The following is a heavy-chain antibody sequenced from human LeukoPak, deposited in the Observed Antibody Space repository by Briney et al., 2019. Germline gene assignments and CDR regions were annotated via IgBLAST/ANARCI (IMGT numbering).Heavy chain of an antibody. J-gene: IGHJ3*02. D-gene: IGHD3-10*01. CDR3: ARDVGSGDAFDI. CDR1: GFTFSDYY. CDR2: ISSSGSTI. Sequence: PGGSLRLSCAASGFTFSDYYMSWIRQAPGKGLGGVSYISSSGSTIYYAASVKGRFTISRDNAKNSLYLQMNSLRAEDTAVYYCARDVGSGDAFDIWGQGTMVTVSS. V-gene: IGHV3-11*04.